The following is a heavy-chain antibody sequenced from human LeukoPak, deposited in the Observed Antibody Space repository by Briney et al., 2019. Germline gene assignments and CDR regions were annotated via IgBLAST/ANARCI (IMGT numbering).Heavy chain of an antibody. CDR2: INPNSGGT. J-gene: IGHJ6*03. V-gene: IGHV1-2*02. D-gene: IGHD6-13*01. CDR1: GYTITSYY. Sequence: GASLKVSCTASGYTITSYYMHWVRQPPGQGLGRVGWINPNSGGTNYAQKFQGRVTMTRDTSISTAYMELSRLRSDDTAVYYCARDGSGGIAAAGTALYYYYMDVWGKGTTVTVSS. CDR3: ARDGSGGIAAAGTALYYYYMDV.